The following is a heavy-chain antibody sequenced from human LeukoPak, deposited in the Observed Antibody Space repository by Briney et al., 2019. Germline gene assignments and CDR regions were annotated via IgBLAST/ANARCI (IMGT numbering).Heavy chain of an antibody. CDR3: ARGPTYQPIDY. CDR1: GGSISTITYY. V-gene: IGHV4-39*01. CDR2: MYYRGNT. J-gene: IGHJ4*02. Sequence: PSETLSLTCTVSGGSISTITYYWGWIRQPPGKGLEWVGHMYYRGNTFYNPSLKSRVTISVDTSKNQFSLKLSSVTAADTAVYYCARGPTYQPIDYWGQGTLVTVSS. D-gene: IGHD2-2*01.